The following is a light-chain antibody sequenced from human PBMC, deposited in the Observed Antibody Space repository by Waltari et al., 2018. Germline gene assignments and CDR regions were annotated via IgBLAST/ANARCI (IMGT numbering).Light chain of an antibody. CDR1: QSIRNF. V-gene: IGKV1-39*01. J-gene: IGKJ2*01. Sequence: IQMTKSPSSRPASVEARFTILCRASQSIRNFFNWYQHIPGKAPKLLIAAASTLQSGIPSRFSGSESGTDFTLTISSLQPEDFATYYCQQTYSPPQYTFGQGTKLDIK. CDR3: QQTYSPPQYT. CDR2: AAS.